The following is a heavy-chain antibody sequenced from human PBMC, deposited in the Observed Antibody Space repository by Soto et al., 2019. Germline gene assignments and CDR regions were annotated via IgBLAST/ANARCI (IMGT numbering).Heavy chain of an antibody. Sequence: QVQLVESGGGVVQPGRSLRLSCAASGFTFSSYGMHWVRQAPGKGLEWVAVIWYDGSNKYYADSVKGRLTISRDNSKNTLYLQMNSLRAEDTAVYYCARDYGDILTGYSYYYYGMDVWGQGTTVTVSS. J-gene: IGHJ6*02. V-gene: IGHV3-33*01. CDR2: IWYDGSNK. CDR3: ARDYGDILTGYSYYYYGMDV. CDR1: GFTFSSYG. D-gene: IGHD3-9*01.